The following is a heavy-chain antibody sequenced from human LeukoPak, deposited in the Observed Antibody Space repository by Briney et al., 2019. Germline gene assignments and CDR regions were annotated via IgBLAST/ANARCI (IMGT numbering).Heavy chain of an antibody. V-gene: IGHV1-2*02. CDR3: ARGREIHGGSDTKLDDY. CDR2: ISPRSGDT. D-gene: IGHD3-10*01. Sequence: ASVTVSCKASGYSFTDYYMHWVRQAPGQGLEWMGWISPRSGDTSYAQKFQGRVTVTRDTSINTVDMDLSGLTSDDTAVFYCARGREIHGGSDTKLDDYWGQGTLVTVSS. J-gene: IGHJ4*02. CDR1: GYSFTDYY.